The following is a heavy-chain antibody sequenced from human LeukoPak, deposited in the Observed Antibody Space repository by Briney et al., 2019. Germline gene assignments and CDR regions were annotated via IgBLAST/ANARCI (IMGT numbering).Heavy chain of an antibody. CDR3: ATVGSIEMATIGNDFEH. CDR2: IYHSGST. Sequence: SETMSLTSAVSGYSINSGYYWGGIRQPPGKVREWIGSIYHSGSTYYNPSLKSRVTISVDTSKNQFSLKLSSVTAEDTAVYYGATVGSIEMATIGNDFEHWGQGTLVTVSS. CDR1: GYSINSGYY. V-gene: IGHV4-38-2*01. D-gene: IGHD5-24*01. J-gene: IGHJ1*01.